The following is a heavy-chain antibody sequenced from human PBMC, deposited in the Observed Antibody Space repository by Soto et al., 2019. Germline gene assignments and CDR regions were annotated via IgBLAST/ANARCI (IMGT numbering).Heavy chain of an antibody. CDR2: IYYSGTT. Sequence: PSETLSLTCTVSGGSISSEGYYWSWFRQLPGKGLEWIGDIYYSGTTYHNPSLRSRLTISGDASKNQFSLKLSSVTAADTALYDGARGRGYSYGPYYFDYWGQGTLVTVSS. J-gene: IGHJ4*02. V-gene: IGHV4-31*03. CDR3: ARGRGYSYGPYYFDY. CDR1: GGSISSEGYY. D-gene: IGHD5-18*01.